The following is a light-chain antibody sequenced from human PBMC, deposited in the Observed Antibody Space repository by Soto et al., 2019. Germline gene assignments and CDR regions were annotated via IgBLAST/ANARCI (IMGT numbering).Light chain of an antibody. J-gene: IGLJ2*01. CDR3: CSYAGSSTYVV. CDR2: EGN. Sequence: QSALTQPASVSGSPGQSITISCTGSSSDVGTYNLVSWYQQHPGKAPTLIISEGNKLPSGISTRFSGSKSGNTASLTISGLQPADEADYYCCSYAGSSTYVVFGGGTKLTVL. V-gene: IGLV2-23*01. CDR1: SSDVGTYNL.